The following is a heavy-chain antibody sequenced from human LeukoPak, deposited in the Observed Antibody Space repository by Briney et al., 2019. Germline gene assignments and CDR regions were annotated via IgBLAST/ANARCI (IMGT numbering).Heavy chain of an antibody. CDR1: GGSFSGYC. Sequence: PSETLSLTCAVYGGSFSGYCWSWIRQPPGKGLEWIGEINHSGSTNYNPSLKSRVTISVDTSKNQFSLKLSSVTAADTAVYYCARRGVQGSSWSKPHQRGLGRFDPWGQGTLVTVSS. D-gene: IGHD6-13*01. CDR2: INHSGST. V-gene: IGHV4-34*01. J-gene: IGHJ5*02. CDR3: ARRGVQGSSWSKPHQRGLGRFDP.